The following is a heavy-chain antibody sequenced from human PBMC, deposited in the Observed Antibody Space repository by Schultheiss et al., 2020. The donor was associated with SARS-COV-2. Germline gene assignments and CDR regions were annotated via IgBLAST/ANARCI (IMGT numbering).Heavy chain of an antibody. J-gene: IGHJ6*02. V-gene: IGHV3-7*03. CDR1: GFSFSNAA. CDR2: IIQDGGVK. Sequence: GESLKISCSVSGFSFSNAAMSWVRQAPGKGLEWVANIIQDGGVKQYADSVKGRFTISRDNAKNSLYLQMNSLRAEDTALYYCARGSGSGYPGIGYGMDVWGQGTTVTVSS. D-gene: IGHD3-3*01. CDR3: ARGSGSGYPGIGYGMDV.